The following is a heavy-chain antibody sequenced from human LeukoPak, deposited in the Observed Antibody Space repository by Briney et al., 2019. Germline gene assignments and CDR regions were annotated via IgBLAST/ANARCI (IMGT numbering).Heavy chain of an antibody. CDR1: GYTFTSYG. J-gene: IGHJ5*02. CDR2: ISAYNGNT. Sequence: ASVKVSCKASGYTFTSYGISWVRQAPGQGLEWMGWISAYNGNTNYAQKLQGRVTMTTDTSTSTAYMELRSLRSDDTAVYYCARDRDTMVRGVLHPWGQGTLVTVSS. CDR3: ARDRDTMVRGVLHP. D-gene: IGHD3-10*01. V-gene: IGHV1-18*01.